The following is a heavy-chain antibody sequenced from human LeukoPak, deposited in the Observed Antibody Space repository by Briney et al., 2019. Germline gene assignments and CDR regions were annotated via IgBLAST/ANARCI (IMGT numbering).Heavy chain of an antibody. J-gene: IGHJ2*01. CDR1: GGSISSSSYY. V-gene: IGHV4-39*07. Sequence: SSETLSLTCTVSGGSISSSSYYWGWIRQPPGKGLEWIGSIYHSGSTYYNPSLKSRVTISVDTSKNQFSLRLDSVTAADTGVYYCARYPGGYWYLDLWGRGTLVTVSS. CDR2: IYHSGST. D-gene: IGHD1-1*01. CDR3: ARYPGGYWYLDL.